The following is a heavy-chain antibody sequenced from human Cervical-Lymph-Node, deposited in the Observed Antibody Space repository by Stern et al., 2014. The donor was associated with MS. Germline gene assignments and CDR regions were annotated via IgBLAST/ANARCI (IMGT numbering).Heavy chain of an antibody. V-gene: IGHV4-39*01. CDR3: ARTGDDFGDYSLSY. CDR2: IYSSGST. J-gene: IGHJ4*02. D-gene: IGHD4-17*01. Sequence: VQLVESGPGLVKPSETLSLTCTVSGGSINTNNYYWGWIRQPPGKGLEWIGNIYSSGSTFYSPSLQSRVTISVVTSQNQFSLHRSSVTAADTAVYYCARTGDDFGDYSLSYWGQGTLVTVSS. CDR1: GGSINTNNYY.